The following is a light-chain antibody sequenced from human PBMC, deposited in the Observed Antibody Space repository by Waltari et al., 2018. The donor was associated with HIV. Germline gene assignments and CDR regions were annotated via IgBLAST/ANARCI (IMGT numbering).Light chain of an antibody. Sequence: QAGLTQPPSVSKGLRQTATLTCTGTSNNVGHQGAAWLQQRQGHPPKLLSDRNNNRPSGISERFSASRSGDAASLTITGLQPEDEADYYCLAWDYSLSVYVFGSGTRVAVL. V-gene: IGLV10-54*01. CDR2: RNN. J-gene: IGLJ1*01. CDR1: SNNVGHQG. CDR3: LAWDYSLSVYV.